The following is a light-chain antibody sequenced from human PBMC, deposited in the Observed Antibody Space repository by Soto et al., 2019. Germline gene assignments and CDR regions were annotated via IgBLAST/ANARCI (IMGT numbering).Light chain of an antibody. CDR1: QGISTY. Sequence: IQRTQSPSSLSASVGDRVTITCRASQGISTYLNWYQQKPGKAPKVLIYAASSLQSGVPSRFSGSGSETDFTLTISSLQPEDFATYSCQQSNSITWTFGQGTKVDIK. V-gene: IGKV1-39*01. CDR3: QQSNSITWT. J-gene: IGKJ1*01. CDR2: AAS.